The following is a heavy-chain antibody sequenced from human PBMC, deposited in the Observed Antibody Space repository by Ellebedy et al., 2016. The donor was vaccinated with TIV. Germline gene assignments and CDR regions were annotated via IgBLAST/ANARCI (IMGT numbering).Heavy chain of an antibody. V-gene: IGHV3-23*01. CDR3: AREFDDYSFDY. D-gene: IGHD2-21*02. Sequence: GGSLRLFCVASGFTFSDHSMSWVRQAPGKGLEWVSTIRGSGGSTYYADSVKGRFTISRDNSKNTLYLQLNSLRPEDTAVYYCAREFDDYSFDYWGQGTLVTVSS. CDR2: IRGSGGST. J-gene: IGHJ4*02. CDR1: GFTFSDHS.